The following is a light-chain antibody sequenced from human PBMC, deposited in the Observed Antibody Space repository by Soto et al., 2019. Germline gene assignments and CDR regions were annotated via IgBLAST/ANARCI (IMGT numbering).Light chain of an antibody. CDR1: QSVSSSY. V-gene: IGKV3-20*01. CDR2: GAS. CDR3: QQYSDWPPT. J-gene: IGKJ1*01. Sequence: EIVLTQSPGTLSLSPGERATLSCRASQSVSSSYLAWYQQKPGQAPRLLIYGASSRAAGIPTRFRGSGSGTEFTLTIASLQSEDLGVYSCQQYSDWPPTFGQGTKVEI.